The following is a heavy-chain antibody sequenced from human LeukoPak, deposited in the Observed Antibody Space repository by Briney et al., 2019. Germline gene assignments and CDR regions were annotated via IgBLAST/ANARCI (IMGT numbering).Heavy chain of an antibody. Sequence: ASVKVSCKASGGTFSSYAISWVRQAPGQGLEWMGGIIPIFGTANYAQKFQGRVTITADESTSTAYMELSSLRSEDTAVYYCARDFSYSEWNWFDPWGQGTLVTVSS. V-gene: IGHV1-69*13. CDR1: GGTFSSYA. CDR3: ARDFSYSEWNWFDP. CDR2: IIPIFGTA. J-gene: IGHJ5*02. D-gene: IGHD2-15*01.